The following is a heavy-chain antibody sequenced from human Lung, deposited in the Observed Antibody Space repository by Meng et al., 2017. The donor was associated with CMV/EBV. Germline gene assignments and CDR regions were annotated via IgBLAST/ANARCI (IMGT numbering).Heavy chain of an antibody. Sequence: SXXVSXKASGGAFSIYSISWVRQAPGQGLEWMGGIIPILGVTNYAQKFQGRVTITADKSTSTAYMELSSLRSQDTAVYYCAKNRGRYCSGGSCYSYGYLDPXGQGXLVTVSS. V-gene: IGHV1-69*10. J-gene: IGHJ5*02. CDR1: GGAFSIYS. CDR3: AKNRGRYCSGGSCYSYGYLDP. D-gene: IGHD2-15*01. CDR2: IIPILGVT.